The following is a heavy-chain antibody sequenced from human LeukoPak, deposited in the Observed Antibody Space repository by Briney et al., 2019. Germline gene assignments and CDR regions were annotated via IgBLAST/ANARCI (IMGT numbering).Heavy chain of an antibody. J-gene: IGHJ4*02. CDR2: IRYDGSHK. V-gene: IGHV3-30*02. D-gene: IGHD3-10*01. CDR1: GFTFSSYG. CDR3: AKGPLGFGDLYYFDY. Sequence: PGGSLRLSCAASGFTFSSYGMHWVRQPPGKGLEWVAFIRYDGSHKYYADSVKGRFTISRDNSKNTLYLQMNSLRAEDTAVYYCAKGPLGFGDLYYFDYWGQGTLVTVSS.